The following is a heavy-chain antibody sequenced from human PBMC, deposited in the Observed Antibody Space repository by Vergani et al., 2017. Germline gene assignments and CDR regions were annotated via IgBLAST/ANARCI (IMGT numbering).Heavy chain of an antibody. CDR3: AGGGSGWYVGAWDY. CDR2: INHSGST. J-gene: IGHJ4*02. V-gene: IGHV4-34*01. D-gene: IGHD6-19*01. Sequence: QVQLQESGPGLVKPSETLFLTCAVYGGSFSGYYWSWIRQPPGKGLEWIGEINHSGSTNYNQSLKSRVTISVDTSKNQFSLKLSSVTAADTAVYYCAGGGSGWYVGAWDYWGQGTLVTVSA. CDR1: GGSFSGYY.